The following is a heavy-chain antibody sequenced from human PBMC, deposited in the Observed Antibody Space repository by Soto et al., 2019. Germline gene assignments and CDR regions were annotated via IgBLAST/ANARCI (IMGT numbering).Heavy chain of an antibody. CDR1: GYSISSGYY. CDR2: IYHSVST. V-gene: IGHV4-38-2*01. Sequence: PSETLSLTCAVSGYSISSGYYWGWIRQPPGKGLEWIGSIYHSVSTYYNPSLKSRVTISVDTSKNQFSLKLSSVTAADTAVYYCERGGYCSGGSCYPGIDAFDILGQGTMVTVSS. CDR3: ERGGYCSGGSCYPGIDAFDI. D-gene: IGHD2-15*01. J-gene: IGHJ3*02.